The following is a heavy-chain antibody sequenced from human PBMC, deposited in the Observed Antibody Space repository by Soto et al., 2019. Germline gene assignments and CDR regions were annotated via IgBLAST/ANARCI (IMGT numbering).Heavy chain of an antibody. CDR2: IIPIFGTA. V-gene: IGHV1-69*13. D-gene: IGHD3-3*01. CDR3: ARGNVGTLEWLLAEFDP. J-gene: IGHJ5*02. Sequence: SVKVSCKASGGTFSSYAISWVRQAPGQGLEWMGGIIPIFGTANYAQKFQGRVTITADESTSTAYMELSSLRSEDTAVYYCARGNVGTLEWLLAEFDPWGQGTLVTVSS. CDR1: GGTFSSYA.